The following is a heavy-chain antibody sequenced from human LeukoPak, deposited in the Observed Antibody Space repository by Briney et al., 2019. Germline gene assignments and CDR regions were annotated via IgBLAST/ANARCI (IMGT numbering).Heavy chain of an antibody. J-gene: IGHJ6*02. V-gene: IGHV1-24*01. D-gene: IGHD3-10*01. Sequence: GASVKVSCKASGYTFTGYYMHWVRQAPGQGLEWMGGFDPEDGETIYAQKFQGRVTMTEDTSTDTAYMELSSLRSEDTAVYYCATGDLPYYYGSGSRYGMDVWGQGTTVTVSS. CDR3: ATGDLPYYYGSGSRYGMDV. CDR1: GYTFTGYY. CDR2: FDPEDGET.